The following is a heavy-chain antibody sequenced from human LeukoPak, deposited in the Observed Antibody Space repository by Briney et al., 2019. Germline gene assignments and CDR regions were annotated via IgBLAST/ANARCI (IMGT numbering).Heavy chain of an antibody. CDR3: ARDRPRPVTVKRDDAFDI. J-gene: IGHJ3*02. D-gene: IGHD4-17*01. CDR1: GYTFTSYG. V-gene: IGHV1-18*01. Sequence: ASVKVSCKASGYTFTSYGISWVRQAPGQGLEWMGWISTYNGNTNYAQKLQGRVTMTTDTSTTTAYMELRSLSSDDTAVYYCARDRPRPVTVKRDDAFDIWGRGTIVTVS. CDR2: ISTYNGNT.